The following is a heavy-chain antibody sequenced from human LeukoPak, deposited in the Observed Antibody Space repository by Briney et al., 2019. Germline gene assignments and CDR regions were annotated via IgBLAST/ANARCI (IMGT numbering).Heavy chain of an antibody. J-gene: IGHJ4*02. Sequence: GASLEISYEGSGSRFTSYWIGWGRPMPGKGLGWMGIIYPGDSDTRYSPSFQGQVTISADKSISTAYLQWSSLKDSDTAMYYCARQGEHYYDSSGYYYLDYWGQGTLVTVSS. CDR1: GSRFTSYW. CDR2: IYPGDSDT. D-gene: IGHD3-22*01. V-gene: IGHV5-51*01. CDR3: ARQGEHYYDSSGYYYLDY.